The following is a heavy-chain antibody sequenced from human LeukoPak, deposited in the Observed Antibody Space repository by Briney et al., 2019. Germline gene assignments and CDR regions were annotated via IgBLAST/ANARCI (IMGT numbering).Heavy chain of an antibody. CDR3: ARALPEGYYDSSGYPDY. D-gene: IGHD3-22*01. CDR2: IKQDGSAK. J-gene: IGHJ4*02. CDR1: GFAFGDFW. V-gene: IGHV3-7*01. Sequence: GGSLRLSCAASGFAFGDFWMSWVRQTPGKGLESVATIKQDGSAKEYVDSVKGRFTISRDNAKESLYLQMNNLRADDTGVYYRARALPEGYYDSSGYPDYWGQGTLVTVSS.